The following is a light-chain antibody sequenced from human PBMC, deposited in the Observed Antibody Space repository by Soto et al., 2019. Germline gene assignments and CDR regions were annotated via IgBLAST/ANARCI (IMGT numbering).Light chain of an antibody. J-gene: IGKJ1*01. Sequence: EIVLTQSPATLSLSPGERATLSSRPSQSVSSYLAWYQQKPGQAPRLLIYDASNRATGIPARFSGSGSGTDFTLTISSLEPEDFAVYYCQQRSNWLRTFGQGTKVDIK. V-gene: IGKV3-11*01. CDR1: QSVSSY. CDR3: QQRSNWLRT. CDR2: DAS.